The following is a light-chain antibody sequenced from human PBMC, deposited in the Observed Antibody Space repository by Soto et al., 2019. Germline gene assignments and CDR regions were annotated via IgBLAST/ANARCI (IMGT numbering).Light chain of an antibody. CDR1: QSISGY. Sequence: DIQMTQSPSSLSASVGDRVTITCRASQSISGYLNWYQQKPGEAPKLLIYGASSLQSGVPSRFSGGGSGTDFTLTIRSLQHEDFASYYCQQSYITPWTFGQGTKVDIK. V-gene: IGKV1-39*01. CDR2: GAS. CDR3: QQSYITPWT. J-gene: IGKJ1*01.